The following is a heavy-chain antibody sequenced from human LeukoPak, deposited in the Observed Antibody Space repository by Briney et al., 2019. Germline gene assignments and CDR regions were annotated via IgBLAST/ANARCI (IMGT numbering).Heavy chain of an antibody. CDR1: GGSISSSNW. CDR3: ARSGIEATNSYYFDY. Sequence: PSGTLSLTCAVSGGSISSSNWWSWVRQPPGKGLEWIGEIYHSGSTNYNPSLKSRVTISVDKSKNQSSLKLSSVTAADTAVYYCARSGIEATNSYYFDYWGQGTLVTVSS. D-gene: IGHD2-21*01. J-gene: IGHJ4*02. CDR2: IYHSGST. V-gene: IGHV4-4*02.